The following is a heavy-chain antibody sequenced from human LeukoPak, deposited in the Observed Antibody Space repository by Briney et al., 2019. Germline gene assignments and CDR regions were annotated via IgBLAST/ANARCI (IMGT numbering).Heavy chain of an antibody. D-gene: IGHD3-22*01. CDR1: GGSISSYY. Sequence: SETLSLTCTVSGGSISSYYWSWIRQPPGKGLEWIGYIYYSGSTNYNPSLKSRVTISVVTSKNQFSLKLSSVTAADTAVYYCARGGDSSGYCFDYWGQGTLVTVSS. CDR3: ARGGDSSGYCFDY. J-gene: IGHJ4*02. CDR2: IYYSGST. V-gene: IGHV4-59*01.